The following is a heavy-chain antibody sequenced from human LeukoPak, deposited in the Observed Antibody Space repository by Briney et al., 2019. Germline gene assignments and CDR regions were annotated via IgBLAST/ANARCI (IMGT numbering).Heavy chain of an antibody. CDR1: GFTFSSYS. CDR3: ARAPYCYDSSGYYPESEYFQH. J-gene: IGHJ1*01. CDR2: ISSSSSTI. Sequence: PGGSLRLSCAASGFTFSSYSMNWVRQAPGKGLEWVSYISSSSSTIYYADSVKGRFTISRDNAKNSLYLQMNSLRAEDTAVYYCARAPYCYDSSGYYPESEYFQHWGQGTLVTVSS. D-gene: IGHD3-22*01. V-gene: IGHV3-48*01.